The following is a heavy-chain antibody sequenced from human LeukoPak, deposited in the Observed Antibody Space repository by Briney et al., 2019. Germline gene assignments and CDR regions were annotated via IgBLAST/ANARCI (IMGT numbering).Heavy chain of an antibody. V-gene: IGHV3-33*01. Sequence: GRSLRLSCAASGFTFSSYGMHWVRQAPGRGLEWVAVIWYDGSNKYYADSVKGRFTISRDNSKNTLYLQMNSLRAEDTAVYYCARDRYYYDSSGWFYLDYWGQGTLVTVSS. CDR2: IWYDGSNK. CDR3: ARDRYYYDSSGWFYLDY. J-gene: IGHJ4*02. CDR1: GFTFSSYG. D-gene: IGHD3-22*01.